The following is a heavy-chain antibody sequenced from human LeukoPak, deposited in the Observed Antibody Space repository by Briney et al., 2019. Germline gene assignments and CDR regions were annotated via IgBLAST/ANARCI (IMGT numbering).Heavy chain of an antibody. J-gene: IGHJ4*02. V-gene: IGHV1-46*01. CDR3: ARDPSPYGGNYYFDY. Sequence: GASVKVSCKASGYTFTSYYMHWVRQAPGQGLEWMGIINPSGGSTSYAQKFQGRVTMTRDTSTSTVYMELSSLRSEDTAVYYCARDPSPYGGNYYFDYWGQGNLVTVSS. CDR1: GYTFTSYY. CDR2: INPSGGST. D-gene: IGHD4-23*01.